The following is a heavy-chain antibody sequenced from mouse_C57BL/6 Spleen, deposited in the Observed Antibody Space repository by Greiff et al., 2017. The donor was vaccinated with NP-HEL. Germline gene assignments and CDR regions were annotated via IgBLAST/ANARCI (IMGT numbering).Heavy chain of an antibody. CDR3: ASETAQATTLAY. CDR1: GFNIKDYY. CDR2: IDPEDGET. Sequence: EVKLVESGAELVKPGASVKLSCTASGFNIKDYYMHWVKQRTEQGLEWIGRIDPEDGETKYAPKFQGKATITADTSSNTAYLQLSSLTSEDTAVYYCASETAQATTLAYWGQGTLVTVSA. J-gene: IGHJ3*01. D-gene: IGHD3-2*02. V-gene: IGHV14-2*01.